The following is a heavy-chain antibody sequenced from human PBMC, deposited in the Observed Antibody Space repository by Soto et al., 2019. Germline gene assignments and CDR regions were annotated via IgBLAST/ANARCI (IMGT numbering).Heavy chain of an antibody. D-gene: IGHD3-10*01. J-gene: IGHJ4*02. CDR2: ISGSGGST. CDR1: GFTFSSYA. Sequence: GGSLRLSCAASGFTFSSYAMSWVRQAPGKGLEWVSAISGSGGSTYYADSVKGRFTISRDNSKNTLYLQMNSLRAEDTAVYYCAKAPLPITMVRGAWYYFDYWGQGNLVTVSS. V-gene: IGHV3-23*01. CDR3: AKAPLPITMVRGAWYYFDY.